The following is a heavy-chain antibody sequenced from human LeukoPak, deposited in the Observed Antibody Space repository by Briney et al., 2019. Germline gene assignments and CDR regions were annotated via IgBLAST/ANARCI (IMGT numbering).Heavy chain of an antibody. J-gene: IGHJ6*03. CDR3: AKDLVRGVSALAHYMDV. CDR1: GFTFSSYG. Sequence: PGGSLRLSCAASGFTFSSYGMHWVRQTPGKGLEWVAFIRYDGSNTHYAESVKGRFTISRDNSKNALYLQMNSLRLEDRAVYYCAKDLVRGVSALAHYMDVWGKGTTVTVSS. D-gene: IGHD3-10*01. CDR2: IRYDGSNT. V-gene: IGHV3-30*02.